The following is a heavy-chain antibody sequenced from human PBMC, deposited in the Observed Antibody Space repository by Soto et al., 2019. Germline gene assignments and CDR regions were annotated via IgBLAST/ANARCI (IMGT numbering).Heavy chain of an antibody. CDR2: INPYSGGT. CDR3: AGDADVEAFDI. J-gene: IGHJ3*02. V-gene: IGHV1-2*02. CDR1: GYTFTGYY. Sequence: ASVKVSCKASGYTFTGYYMHWVRQAPGQGLEWMGWINPYSGGTNYAQKLQGRVTMTTDTSTSTAYMELRSLRSDDTAVYYCAGDADVEAFDIWGQVKMVTVSS.